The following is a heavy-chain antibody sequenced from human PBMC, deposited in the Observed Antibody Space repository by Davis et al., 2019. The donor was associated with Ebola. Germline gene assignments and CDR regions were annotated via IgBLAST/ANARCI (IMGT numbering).Heavy chain of an antibody. V-gene: IGHV3-48*02. CDR3: AREGLAVVPWPNWFDP. D-gene: IGHD2-21*01. CDR2: ISSSSSTI. Sequence: GESLKISCAASGFTFSSYSMNWVRQAPGKGLEWVSYISSSSSTIYYADSVKGRFTISRDNAKNSLYLQMNSLRDEDTAVYYCAREGLAVVPWPNWFDPWGQGTLVTVSS. J-gene: IGHJ5*02. CDR1: GFTFSSYS.